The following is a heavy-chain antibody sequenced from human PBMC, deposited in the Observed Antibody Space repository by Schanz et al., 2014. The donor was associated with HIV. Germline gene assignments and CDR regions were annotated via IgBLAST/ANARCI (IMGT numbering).Heavy chain of an antibody. CDR3: ASTEYPYTTSSDYYYGMDV. V-gene: IGHV3-64*02. CDR2: ISSKGSDT. CDR1: GFIFRHYA. Sequence: EVHLVESGEGFVQPGGSLRLSCAASGFIFRHYAMHWVRQAPGKGLEYVSGISSKGSDTYYGDSVKGRFSISRDNSKNTLYLQMNSLRAEDTAVYYCASTEYPYTTSSDYYYGMDVWGQGTTVTVSS. J-gene: IGHJ6*02. D-gene: IGHD6-6*01.